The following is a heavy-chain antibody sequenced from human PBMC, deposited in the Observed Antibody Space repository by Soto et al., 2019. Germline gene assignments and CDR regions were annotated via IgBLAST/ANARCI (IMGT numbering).Heavy chain of an antibody. Sequence: PSETLSLTCAVYGGSFSGYYWSWIRQPPGKGLEWIGEINHSGSTNYNPSLKSRVTISVDTSKNQFSLKLSSVTAADTAVYYCARDHRTKLRYFDWLLEYFDYWGQGNLVTVSS. V-gene: IGHV4-34*01. J-gene: IGHJ4*02. CDR3: ARDHRTKLRYFDWLLEYFDY. D-gene: IGHD3-9*01. CDR2: INHSGST. CDR1: GGSFSGYY.